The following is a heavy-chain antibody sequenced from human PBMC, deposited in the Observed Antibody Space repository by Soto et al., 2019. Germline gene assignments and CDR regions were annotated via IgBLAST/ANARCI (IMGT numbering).Heavy chain of an antibody. CDR2: IYYSGST. V-gene: IGHV4-39*01. D-gene: IGHD6-6*01. CDR1: GGSISSSSYY. CDR3: ARTGRIAARLDP. J-gene: IGHJ5*02. Sequence: PSETLSLTCTVSGGSISSSSYYWGWIRQPPGKGLEWIGSIYYSGSTYYNPSLKSRVTISVDTSKNQFSLKLSSVTAADTAVYYCARTGRIAARLDPWGQGTLVTVSS.